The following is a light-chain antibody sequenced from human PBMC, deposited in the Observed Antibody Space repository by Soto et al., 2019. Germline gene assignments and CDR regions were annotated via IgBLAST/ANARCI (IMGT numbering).Light chain of an antibody. CDR2: EVT. CDR3: SSYTTTSTYV. CDR1: SSDVGGYNY. V-gene: IGLV2-14*01. Sequence: QSVLTQPASVSGSPGQSITISCTGTSSDVGGYNYVSWYQQHPGKAPKFMIYEVTNRPSGVSHRFSGSKSGNTASLTISGLQAEDEGDYYCSSYTTTSTYVFGTGTKVTVL. J-gene: IGLJ1*01.